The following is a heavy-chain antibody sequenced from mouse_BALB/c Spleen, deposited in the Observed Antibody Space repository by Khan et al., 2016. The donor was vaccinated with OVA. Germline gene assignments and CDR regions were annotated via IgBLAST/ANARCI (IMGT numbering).Heavy chain of an antibody. CDR1: GYTFTDYA. CDR3: AGGGRFAY. V-gene: IGHV1S137*01. J-gene: IGHJ3*01. D-gene: IGHD1-1*02. CDR2: ISTYYGDA. Sequence: QVQLQQSGAELVRPGVSVKISCKGSGYTFTDYAMHWVKQSHAKSLEWIGVISTYYGDADYSQKFKGKATMTVDRSSSTAYMELARRTAEDSASYYCAGGGRFAYWGQGTLVTVSA.